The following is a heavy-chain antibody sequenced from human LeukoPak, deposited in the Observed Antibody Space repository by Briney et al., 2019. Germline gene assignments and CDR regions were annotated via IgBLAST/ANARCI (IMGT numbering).Heavy chain of an antibody. CDR1: GYTLTELS. CDR2: FDPEDGET. J-gene: IGHJ4*02. Sequence: ASVKVSCKVSGYTLTELSMHWVRQAPGKGLEWMGGFDPEDGETIYAQKFQDRVTMTEDTSTDTAYMELSSLRSEDTAAYYCATASGWRDGYPPPIDYWGQGTLVTVSS. CDR3: ATASGWRDGYPPPIDY. D-gene: IGHD5-24*01. V-gene: IGHV1-24*01.